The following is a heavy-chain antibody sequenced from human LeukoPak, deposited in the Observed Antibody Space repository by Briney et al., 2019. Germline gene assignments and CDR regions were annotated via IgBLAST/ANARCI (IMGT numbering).Heavy chain of an antibody. D-gene: IGHD3-3*01. J-gene: IGHJ4*02. V-gene: IGHV3-23*01. CDR2: IMGSGGGP. Sequence: PGGSLRLSCAASGFTFSNYAISWVRQAPGEGLEWVSGIMGSGGGPFYAESVKGRFTISRDNSKNTLYLQMNSLRADDTAAYYCVKDATFSGVNYFDYWGQGALVTVSS. CDR3: VKDATFSGVNYFDY. CDR1: GFTFSNYA.